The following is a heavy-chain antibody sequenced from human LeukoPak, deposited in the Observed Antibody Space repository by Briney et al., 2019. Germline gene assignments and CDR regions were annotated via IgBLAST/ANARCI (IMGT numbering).Heavy chain of an antibody. D-gene: IGHD3-10*01. Sequence: ASVKVSCKASGYTFTNYDFNWMRQATGQGLEWMGWMNPNSGNAGYAQRFQGRVTMTRNNSISTAYMELTSLRSEDTAVYYCGRPLQRGSWTQRALDYWGQGTLVTVSS. CDR3: GRPLQRGSWTQRALDY. V-gene: IGHV1-8*01. CDR1: GYTFTNYD. J-gene: IGHJ4*02. CDR2: MNPNSGNA.